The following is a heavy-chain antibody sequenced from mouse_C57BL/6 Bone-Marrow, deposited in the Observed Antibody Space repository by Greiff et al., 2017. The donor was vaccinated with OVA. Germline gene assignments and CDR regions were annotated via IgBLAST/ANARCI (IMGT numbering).Heavy chain of an antibody. J-gene: IGHJ3*01. CDR3: ARSEDSFAY. Sequence: QVQLKQSGAELVRPGTSVKVSCKASGYAFTNYLIEWVKQRPGQGLEWIGVINPGSGGTNYNEKFKGKATLTADKSSSTAYMQLSSLTSEDSAVYFCARSEDSFAYWGQGTLVTVSA. V-gene: IGHV1-54*01. CDR2: INPGSGGT. CDR1: GYAFTNYL.